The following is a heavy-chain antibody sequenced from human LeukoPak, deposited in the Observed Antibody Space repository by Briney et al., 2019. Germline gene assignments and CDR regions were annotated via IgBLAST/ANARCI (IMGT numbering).Heavy chain of an antibody. V-gene: IGHV3-21*04. CDR3: AKGRRAPLVGTITKSWIDY. Sequence: PGGSLRLSCAASGFTFSSYSMNWVRQAPGKGLEWVSSISSSSSYIYYADSVKGRFTISRDNAKNSLYLQMNSLRAEDTAVYYCAKGRRAPLVGTITKSWIDYWGQGTLVTVSS. D-gene: IGHD1-26*01. J-gene: IGHJ4*02. CDR2: ISSSSSYI. CDR1: GFTFSSYS.